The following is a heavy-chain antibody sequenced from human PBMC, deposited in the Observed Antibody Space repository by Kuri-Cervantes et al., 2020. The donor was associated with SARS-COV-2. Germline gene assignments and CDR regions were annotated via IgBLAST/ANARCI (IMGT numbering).Heavy chain of an antibody. CDR1: GGSISSSSYY. V-gene: IGHV4-39*07. Sequence: SETLSLTCTVSGGSISSSSYYWGWIRQPPGKGLEWIGEIYHSGSTNYNPSLKSRVTISVDKSKNQFSLKLSSVTAADTAVYYCARSTGIVVVPAAIWDYFDYWGQGTLVTVSS. J-gene: IGHJ4*02. CDR2: IYHSGST. D-gene: IGHD2-2*01. CDR3: ARSTGIVVVPAAIWDYFDY.